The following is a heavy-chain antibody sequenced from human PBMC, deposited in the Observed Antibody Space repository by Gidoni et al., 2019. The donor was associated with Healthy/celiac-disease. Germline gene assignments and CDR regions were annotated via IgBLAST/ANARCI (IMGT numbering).Heavy chain of an antibody. CDR1: GLTFGIYS. CDR3: ARDLGDYYDSSGYWDY. V-gene: IGHV3-48*02. D-gene: IGHD3-22*01. J-gene: IGHJ4*02. CDR2: IRSSRRTI. Sequence: EVQLVESGGGVVQPGGALSLSCAASGLTFGIYSMNWVRQSPGKGLEWVSYIRSSRRTIYYADSVKGRFTISRDNAKNSPYLQMNSLRDEDTAVYYCARDLGDYYDSSGYWDYWGQGTRVTVS.